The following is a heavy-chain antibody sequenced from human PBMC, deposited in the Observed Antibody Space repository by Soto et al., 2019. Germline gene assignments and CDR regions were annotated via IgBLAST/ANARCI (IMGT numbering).Heavy chain of an antibody. Sequence: ASVKVSCKASGYTFTSYGISWVRQAPGQGLEWMGWISAYNGNTNYAQKLQGRVTMTTDTSTSTAYMELRSLRSDDTAVYYCARDREYYDSSGYPDAFDIWGQGTMVTVSS. CDR1: GYTFTSYG. J-gene: IGHJ3*02. CDR2: ISAYNGNT. D-gene: IGHD3-22*01. V-gene: IGHV1-18*04. CDR3: ARDREYYDSSGYPDAFDI.